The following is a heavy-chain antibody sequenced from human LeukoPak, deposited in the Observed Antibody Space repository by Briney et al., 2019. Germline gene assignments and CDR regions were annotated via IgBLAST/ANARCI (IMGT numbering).Heavy chain of an antibody. CDR2: ISGSGGST. CDR3: AKSRYCSSTSCYRGWFDP. CDR1: GFTFSSYA. J-gene: IGHJ5*02. Sequence: PGESLRLSCAASGFTFSSYAMSWVRQAPGKGLEWVSAISGSGGSTYYADSVKGRFTISRDNSKNTLYLQMNSLRAEDTAVYYCAKSRYCSSTSCYRGWFDPWGQGTLVTVSS. D-gene: IGHD2-2*01. V-gene: IGHV3-23*01.